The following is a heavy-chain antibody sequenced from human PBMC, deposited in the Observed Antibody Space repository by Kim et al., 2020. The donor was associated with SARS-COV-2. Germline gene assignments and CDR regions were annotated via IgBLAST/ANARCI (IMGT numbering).Heavy chain of an antibody. CDR2: IYYSGST. CDR1: GGSISSGGYY. CDR3: ARGGSGAARFIIDY. V-gene: IGHV4-61*08. Sequence: SETLSLTCTVSGGSISSGGYYWSWIRQPPGKGLEWIGYIYYSGSTNYNPSLKSRVTISVDTSKNQFSLKLSSVTAADTAVYYCARGGSGAARFIIDYWGQGTLVTVSS. J-gene: IGHJ4*02. D-gene: IGHD3-10*01.